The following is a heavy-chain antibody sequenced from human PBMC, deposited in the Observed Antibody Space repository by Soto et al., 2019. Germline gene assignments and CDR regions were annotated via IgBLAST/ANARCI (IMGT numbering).Heavy chain of an antibody. Sequence: QVQLVESGGGVVQPGRSLRLSCAASGFTFSSYGMHWVRQAPGKGLEWVAVISYDGSNKYYADSVKGRFTISRDNSKNTLYLQMNSLRAEDTAVYYCAKDRKRLVPAVPDAFDIWGQGTMVTVSS. J-gene: IGHJ3*02. D-gene: IGHD2-2*01. CDR1: GFTFSSYG. CDR2: ISYDGSNK. V-gene: IGHV3-30*18. CDR3: AKDRKRLVPAVPDAFDI.